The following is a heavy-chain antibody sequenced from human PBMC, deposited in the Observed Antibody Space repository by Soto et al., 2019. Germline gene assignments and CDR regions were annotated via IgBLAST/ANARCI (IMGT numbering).Heavy chain of an antibody. Sequence: GGSLRLSCAASGFTFSSYSMNWVRQAPGKGLEWVGRIKNNADGETTVYAPGKGRFTISRDDAKNTLYLQMDSLKTEDTAVYYCTTLPLGYCSRDTCYSYFDYWGQGTLVTVSS. J-gene: IGHJ4*02. D-gene: IGHD2-2*01. CDR2: IKNNADGETT. CDR1: GFTFSSYS. CDR3: TTLPLGYCSRDTCYSYFDY. V-gene: IGHV3-15*07.